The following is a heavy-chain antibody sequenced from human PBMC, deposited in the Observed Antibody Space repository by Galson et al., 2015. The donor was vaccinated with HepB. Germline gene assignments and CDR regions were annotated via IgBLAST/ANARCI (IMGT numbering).Heavy chain of an antibody. CDR3: ARVVQQLAYGMDV. V-gene: IGHV3-33*01. CDR2: IWYDGSNK. D-gene: IGHD6-13*01. CDR1: GFSFKSSG. Sequence: SLRLSCAASGFSFKSSGMHWVRQAPGKGLEWVAIIWYDGSNKYYADSLKGRFTISRDNSKNTSYLEMNGLRAEDTAVYYCARVVQQLAYGMDVWGQGTTVTVSS. J-gene: IGHJ6*02.